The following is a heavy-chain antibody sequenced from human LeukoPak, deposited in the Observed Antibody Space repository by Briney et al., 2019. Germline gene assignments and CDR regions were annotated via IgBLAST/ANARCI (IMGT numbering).Heavy chain of an antibody. Sequence: GGSLRLSCAASGFTFSSYAMHWVRQAPGKGLEWVAVISYDGSNKYYADSVKGRFTISRDNSKNTLYLQMNSLRAEDTAVYYCARDPAPLSSPDAMDVWGQGTTVTVSS. V-gene: IGHV3-30-3*01. J-gene: IGHJ6*02. CDR2: ISYDGSNK. CDR3: ARDPAPLSSPDAMDV. CDR1: GFTFSSYA.